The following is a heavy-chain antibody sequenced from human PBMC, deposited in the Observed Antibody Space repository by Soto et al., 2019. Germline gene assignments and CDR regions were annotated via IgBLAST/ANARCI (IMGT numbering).Heavy chain of an antibody. V-gene: IGHV4-4*07. Sequence: SETLSLTCTVTGGTISGYYWTWIRQSAGGGLEWIGRIYSSGSTNYNPSLKSRVTISLDTSMNHFSLRLSSVTAADTAVYYCARGQRFSDWFDPWGQGTLVTVSS. CDR2: IYSSGST. CDR1: GGTISGYY. D-gene: IGHD3-3*01. CDR3: ARGQRFSDWFDP. J-gene: IGHJ5*02.